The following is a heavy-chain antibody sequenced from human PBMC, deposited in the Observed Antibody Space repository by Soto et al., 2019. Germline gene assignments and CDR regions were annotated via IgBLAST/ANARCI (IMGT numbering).Heavy chain of an antibody. D-gene: IGHD3-16*01. CDR2: IRRKANNYAT. J-gene: IGHJ4*02. CDR1: GLTFYGSA. CDR3: SANDHDDHTNFDQ. Sequence: GGSMRLSCAVCGLTFYGSAVHGVRQASGKGLEWVGHIRRKANNYATAYAASVKGRFTISRDDSKNTAYLQMNSLKTEDTAVYYCSANDHDDHTNFDQWGQGTVVTVSS. V-gene: IGHV3-73*01.